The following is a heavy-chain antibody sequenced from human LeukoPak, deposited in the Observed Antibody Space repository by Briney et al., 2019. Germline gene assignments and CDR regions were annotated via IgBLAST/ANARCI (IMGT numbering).Heavy chain of an antibody. CDR2: IYYSGST. V-gene: IGHV4-30-4*01. J-gene: IGHJ3*02. Sequence: SETLSLTCTVSGGSISSGDYYWSWIRQPPGTGLEWIGYIYYSGSTYYNPSLKSRVTISVDTSKNQFSLKLSSVTAADTAVYYCARTMIVVGRVAFDIWGQGTMVTVSS. CDR1: GGSISSGDYY. D-gene: IGHD3-22*01. CDR3: ARTMIVVGRVAFDI.